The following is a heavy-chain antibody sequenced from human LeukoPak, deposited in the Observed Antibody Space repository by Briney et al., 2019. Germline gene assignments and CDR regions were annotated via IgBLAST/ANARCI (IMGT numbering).Heavy chain of an antibody. CDR2: IYYTGGT. CDR1: GGSVSSGSYY. J-gene: IGHJ4*02. D-gene: IGHD4-17*01. Sequence: SETLSLTCTVSGGSVSSGSYYWSWIRQPPGKGLEWMGYIYYTGGTNYNPSLKSRVTISLDTSKNQFSLKLNSVTAADTAVYYCARDWKGGDYGLDYWGQGTLVTVSS. CDR3: ARDWKGGDYGLDY. V-gene: IGHV4-61*01.